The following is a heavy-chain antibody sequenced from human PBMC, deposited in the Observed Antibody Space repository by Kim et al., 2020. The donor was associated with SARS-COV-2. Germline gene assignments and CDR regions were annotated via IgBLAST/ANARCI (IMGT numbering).Heavy chain of an antibody. D-gene: IGHD3-3*01. V-gene: IGHV3-30-3*01. J-gene: IGHJ4*01. Sequence: GGSLRLSCAASGFTFSSYAMHWVRQAPGKGLEWVAVISYDGSNKYYADSVKGRFTISRDNSKNTLYLQMNSLRAEDTAVYYCARGYYDFWSGYSTPYYF. CDR3: ARGYYDFWSGYSTPYYF. CDR2: ISYDGSNK. CDR1: GFTFSSYA.